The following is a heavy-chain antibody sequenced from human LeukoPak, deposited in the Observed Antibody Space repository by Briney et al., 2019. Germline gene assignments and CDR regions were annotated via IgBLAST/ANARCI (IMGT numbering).Heavy chain of an antibody. CDR2: IYYSGST. CDR1: GGSISSYY. D-gene: IGHD5-24*01. Sequence: PSETLSLTCTVSGGSISSYYWSWIRQPPGKGLEWIGYIYYSGSTNYNPSLKSRVTISVDTSKNQFSLKLSSVTAADTAVYYCARDPGDGYDKAFDYWGQGTLVTVSS. V-gene: IGHV4-59*01. J-gene: IGHJ4*02. CDR3: ARDPGDGYDKAFDY.